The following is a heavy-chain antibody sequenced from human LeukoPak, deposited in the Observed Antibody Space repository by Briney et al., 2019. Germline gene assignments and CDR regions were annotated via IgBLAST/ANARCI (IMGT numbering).Heavy chain of an antibody. V-gene: IGHV4-39*01. CDR1: GGSISSSSYY. CDR2: IYYSGST. D-gene: IGHD5-12*01. J-gene: IGHJ4*02. Sequence: SETLSLTCTLAGGSISSSSYYWGWIRQPPGKGLEWIGSIYYSGSTYYNPSLKSRVTISVDTSKNQFSLKLSSVTAADTAVYYCARQDIVATFDYWGQGTLVTVSS. CDR3: ARQDIVATFDY.